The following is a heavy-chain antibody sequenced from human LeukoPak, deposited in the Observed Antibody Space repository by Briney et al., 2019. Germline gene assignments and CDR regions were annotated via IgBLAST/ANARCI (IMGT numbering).Heavy chain of an antibody. J-gene: IGHJ5*02. V-gene: IGHV4-34*01. CDR3: ARSYASSWYWNWFDP. CDR2: IYPSGST. CDR1: GGSFSGYY. Sequence: PSETLSLTCAVYGGSFSGYYWSWIRQPPGTGLEWIGSIYPSGSTFYNPSLKSRVTISVDTSKNQFSLRLSSVTAADTAVYYCARSYASSWYWNWFDPWGQGTLVTVSS. D-gene: IGHD6-13*01.